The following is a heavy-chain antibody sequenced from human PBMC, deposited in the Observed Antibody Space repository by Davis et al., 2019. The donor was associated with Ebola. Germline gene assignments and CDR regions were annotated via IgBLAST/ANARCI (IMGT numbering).Heavy chain of an antibody. CDR2: ISSNGGST. CDR1: GFTFSSYA. Sequence: GGSLRLSCSASGFTFSSYAMHWVRQAPGKGLEYVSAISSNGGSTYYADSVKGRFTISRDNSKNTLYLQMSSLRAEDTAVYYCARDIDRYCSSTSCSNGMDVWGQGTTVTVSS. V-gene: IGHV3-64D*08. D-gene: IGHD2-2*01. J-gene: IGHJ6*02. CDR3: ARDIDRYCSSTSCSNGMDV.